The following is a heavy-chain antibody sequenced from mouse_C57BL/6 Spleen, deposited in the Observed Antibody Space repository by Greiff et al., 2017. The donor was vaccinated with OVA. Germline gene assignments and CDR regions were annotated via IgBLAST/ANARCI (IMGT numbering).Heavy chain of an antibody. CDR3: AKHAAQATYAMDY. D-gene: IGHD3-2*02. Sequence: VQRVESGPGLVAPSQSLSITCTVSGFSLTSYGVDWVRQPPGKGLEWLGVIWGGGSTNYNSALMSRLSISKDNSKSQVFLKMNRLQTYDTAMYYCAKHAAQATYAMDYWGQGTSVTVSS. CDR1: GFSLTSYG. CDR2: IWGGGST. V-gene: IGHV2-9*01. J-gene: IGHJ4*01.